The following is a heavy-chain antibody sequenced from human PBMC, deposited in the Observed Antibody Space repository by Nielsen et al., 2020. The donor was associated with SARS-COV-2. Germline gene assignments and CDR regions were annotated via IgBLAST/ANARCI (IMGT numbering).Heavy chain of an antibody. V-gene: IGHV1-8*02. J-gene: IGHJ3*02. D-gene: IGHD3-10*01. CDR2: MNPDIGST. CDR1: GYTFTNYD. Sequence: ASVKVSCKASGYTFTNYDINWVRQATGQGLEWMGWMNPDIGSTGYAQKVQGRVTMTRNTSISTAYMELSSLTSDDTAVYYCARVRLYHSNLGSFYRRDPDAFDIWGQGTMVTVSS. CDR3: ARVRLYHSNLGSFYRRDPDAFDI.